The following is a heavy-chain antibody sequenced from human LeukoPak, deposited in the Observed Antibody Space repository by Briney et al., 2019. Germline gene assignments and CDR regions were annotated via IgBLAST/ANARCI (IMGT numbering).Heavy chain of an antibody. CDR2: INHSGST. D-gene: IGHD2-2*01. CDR3: ASSIGEVVPAATSDAFDI. CDR1: GGSFSGYY. V-gene: IGHV4-34*01. J-gene: IGHJ3*02. Sequence: KPSETLSLTCAVYGGSFSGYYWSWIRQPPGKGLEWIGEINHSGSTNYNPSLKSRVTISVDTSKNQFSLKLSSVTAADTAVYYCASSIGEVVPAATSDAFDIWGQGTMVTVSS.